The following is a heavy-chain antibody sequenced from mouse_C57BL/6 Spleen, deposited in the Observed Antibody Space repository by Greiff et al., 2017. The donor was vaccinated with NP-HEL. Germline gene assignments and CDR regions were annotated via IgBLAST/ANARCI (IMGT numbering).Heavy chain of an antibody. CDR2: IYPGGGYT. J-gene: IGHJ4*01. Sequence: QVQLKQSGAELVRPGTSVKMSCKASGYTFTNYWIGWAKQRPGHGLEWIGDIYPGGGYTNYNEKFKGKATLTADKSSSTAYMQFSSLTSEDSAIYYCARSYWERAMDYWGQGTSVTVSS. CDR3: ARSYWERAMDY. CDR1: GYTFTNYW. D-gene: IGHD4-1*01. V-gene: IGHV1-63*01.